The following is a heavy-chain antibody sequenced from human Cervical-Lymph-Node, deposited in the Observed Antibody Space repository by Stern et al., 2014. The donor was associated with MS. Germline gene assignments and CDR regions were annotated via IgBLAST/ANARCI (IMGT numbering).Heavy chain of an antibody. CDR1: GFTFSSYW. CDR2: NKYDGSRT. D-gene: IGHD4-17*01. CDR3: ASNNHYGVSLDY. V-gene: IGHV3-74*02. Sequence: DQLVQSGGGLVQPGGSLRLSCAASGFTFSSYWMHWVRQAPGKGLVWVSGNKYDGSRTNYADSVKGRFTISRDNAKSTLFLQMNSLRADDTAVYYCASNNHYGVSLDYWGQGALVTVSS. J-gene: IGHJ4*02.